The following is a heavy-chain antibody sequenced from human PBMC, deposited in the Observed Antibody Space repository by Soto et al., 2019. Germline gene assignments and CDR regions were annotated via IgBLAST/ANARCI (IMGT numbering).Heavy chain of an antibody. CDR2: IFYSGNT. CDR1: GDSISSGGYY. CDR3: ARDNAAGTFSWFDP. Sequence: PSETLSLTCPVSGDSISSGGYYWNWISQHPGKGLEWIGYIFYSGNTYYNPSLKSRVTMSVDTSKNQFSLKLGSLTAADTAVYYCARDNAAGTFSWFDPWGQGTLVTSPQ. D-gene: IGHD1-1*01. V-gene: IGHV4-31*03. J-gene: IGHJ5*02.